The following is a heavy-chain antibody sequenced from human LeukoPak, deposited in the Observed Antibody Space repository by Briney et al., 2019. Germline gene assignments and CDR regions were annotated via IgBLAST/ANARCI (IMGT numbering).Heavy chain of an antibody. CDR1: GYTFTGYY. D-gene: IGHD3-3*01. V-gene: IGHV1-2*02. Sequence: ASVKVSCKASGYTFTGYYMHWVRQAPGQGREWMGWINPNSGGTDHAQKFQGRVTMTRDTSISTAYMELSRLRSDDTAVYYCAREEGMRGYDFWSGEPDDYWGQGTLVTVSS. J-gene: IGHJ4*02. CDR2: INPNSGGT. CDR3: AREEGMRGYDFWSGEPDDY.